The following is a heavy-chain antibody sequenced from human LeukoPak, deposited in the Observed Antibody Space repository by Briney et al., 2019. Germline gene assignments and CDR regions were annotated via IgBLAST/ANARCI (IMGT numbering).Heavy chain of an antibody. CDR2: IYHSGSI. D-gene: IGHD5-12*01. Sequence: PSETLSLTCTVSGYSISSGYYWGWIRQPPGKGLEWIGSIYHSGSIYYNPSLKSRVTISVDTSKNQFSLKLSSVTAADTAVYYCAKISGYDFQFDYWGQGTLVTVSS. J-gene: IGHJ4*02. V-gene: IGHV4-38-2*02. CDR3: AKISGYDFQFDY. CDR1: GYSISSGYY.